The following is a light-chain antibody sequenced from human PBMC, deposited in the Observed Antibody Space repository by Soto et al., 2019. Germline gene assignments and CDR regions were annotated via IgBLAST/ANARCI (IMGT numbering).Light chain of an antibody. Sequence: QSALTQPASVSGSPGQSVTISCTGTSSDVGGYNYVSWYQQHPGKAPNLLIYDVSNRPSGVSNRFSGSKSVNTASLTISGLQADDEADYYCSYYTSRSTHVVFGGGTKLTVL. V-gene: IGLV2-14*01. CDR2: DVS. CDR1: SSDVGGYNY. CDR3: SYYTSRSTHVV. J-gene: IGLJ2*01.